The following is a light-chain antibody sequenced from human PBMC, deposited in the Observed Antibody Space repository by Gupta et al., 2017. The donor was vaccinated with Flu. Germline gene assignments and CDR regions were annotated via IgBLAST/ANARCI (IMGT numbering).Light chain of an antibody. CDR1: QDISNY. CDR2: DAS. Sequence: DTQMTQSPSSLSASVGDRVTITCQASQDISNYLNWYQQKPGKAPKLLIYDASNLQTGVPSRFSGSGSGTDFTVTISSLQPEDVATYYCHRYDNLPPTFGPGTKVEIK. V-gene: IGKV1-33*01. CDR3: HRYDNLPPT. J-gene: IGKJ3*01.